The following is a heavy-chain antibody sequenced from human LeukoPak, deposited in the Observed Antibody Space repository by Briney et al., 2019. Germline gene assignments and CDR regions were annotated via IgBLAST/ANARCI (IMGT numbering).Heavy chain of an antibody. CDR1: GFTFSNAW. CDR2: IKSKTGGGTT. J-gene: IGHJ4*02. V-gene: IGHV3-15*01. D-gene: IGHD3-3*01. Sequence: GGSLRLSCAASGFTFSNAWMSWVRQAPGKGLEWVGRIKSKTGGGTTDYAAPVKGRFTISRDNSKNTLYLQMNSLRAEDTAVYYCAREPRRYYDFWSGYSYPDYWGQGTLVTVSP. CDR3: AREPRRYYDFWSGYSYPDY.